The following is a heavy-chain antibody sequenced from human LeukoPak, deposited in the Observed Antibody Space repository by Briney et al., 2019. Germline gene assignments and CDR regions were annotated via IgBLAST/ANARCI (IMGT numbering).Heavy chain of an antibody. CDR2: INPNSGGT. D-gene: IGHD6-13*01. CDR3: ARGGVFPDAFDI. CDR1: GYTLTELS. Sequence: ASVKVSCKVSGYTLTELSMHWVRQAPGQGLEWMGWINPNSGGTNYAQKFQGRVTMTRDTSISTAYMELSRLRSDDTAVYYCARGGVFPDAFDIWGQGTMVTVSS. V-gene: IGHV1-2*02. J-gene: IGHJ3*02.